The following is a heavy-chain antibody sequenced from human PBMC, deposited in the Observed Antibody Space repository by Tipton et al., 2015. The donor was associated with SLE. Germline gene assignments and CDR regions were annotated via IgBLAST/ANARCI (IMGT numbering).Heavy chain of an antibody. J-gene: IGHJ6*02. Sequence: SLRLSCAASGFTFDDYGMHWVRQAPGKGLEGVSGISWNGGRIDYADSVKGRFSISRDNAKRSLYLQMNGLRPEDTGLYYCAKVVPLTDGDTVYSGIDVWGQGAPVIVSS. CDR3: AKVVPLTDGDTVYSGIDV. V-gene: IGHV3-9*01. D-gene: IGHD4-17*01. CDR2: ISWNGGRI. CDR1: GFTFDDYG.